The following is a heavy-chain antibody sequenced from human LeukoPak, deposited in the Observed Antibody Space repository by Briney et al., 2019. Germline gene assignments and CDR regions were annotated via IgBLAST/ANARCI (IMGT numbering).Heavy chain of an antibody. CDR2: ISGSGGGT. CDR1: EFTFSSYD. D-gene: IGHD2-2*01. V-gene: IGHV3-23*01. CDR3: AKSRTSCYDY. J-gene: IGHJ4*02. Sequence: GGSLRLSCAASEFTFSSYDMSWVRQAPGKGLEWVSVISGSGGGTYYADSVKGRFTISRDNSKNTLYLQMNSLRAEDTAVYYCAKSRTSCYDYWGQGTLVTVSS.